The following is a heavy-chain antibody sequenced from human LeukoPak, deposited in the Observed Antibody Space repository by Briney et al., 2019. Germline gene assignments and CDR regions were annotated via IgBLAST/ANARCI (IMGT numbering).Heavy chain of an antibody. J-gene: IGHJ4*02. CDR1: GGSLNSNY. CDR2: ISTSGIT. D-gene: IGHD6-13*01. V-gene: IGHV4-4*07. CDR3: AREGSIAAAGWISGY. Sequence: SETLSLTCTVSGGSLNSNYWTWIRQPAGKGLEWIGRISTSGITNYSPSLRSRVTISLDKSKNQFSLILASVTAADTALYYCAREGSIAAAGWISGYWGQGTLVTVSS.